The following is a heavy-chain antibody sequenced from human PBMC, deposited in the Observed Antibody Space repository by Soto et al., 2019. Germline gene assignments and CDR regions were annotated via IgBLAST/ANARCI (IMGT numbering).Heavy chain of an antibody. D-gene: IGHD2-21*01. CDR2: ISYDGSNR. Sequence: QVQLAESGGGVVQPGRSLRLSCTTSGFVFNDYDIHWVRQAPGKGLAWLASISYDGSNRYYADSVKGRFTISRDNSKNTLSLQINSLGAEDRAVYYCSRGIKGGLDAWGPGTLVTVSS. CDR1: GFVFNDYD. V-gene: IGHV3-30*03. CDR3: SRGIKGGLDA. J-gene: IGHJ5*02.